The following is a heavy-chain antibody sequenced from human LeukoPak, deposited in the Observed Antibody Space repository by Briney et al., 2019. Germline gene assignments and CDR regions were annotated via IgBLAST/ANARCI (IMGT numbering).Heavy chain of an antibody. CDR2: ISGSGGST. V-gene: IGHV3-23*01. J-gene: IGHJ4*02. D-gene: IGHD1-26*01. CDR3: TTDEGGSYDY. Sequence: PGGSLRLSCAASGFTFSSYAMNWVRQAPGKGLEWVSAISGSGGSTDHVDSVKGRFTISRDNSRNTLYLQMNSLKTEDTAVYYCTTDEGGSYDYWGQGTLVTVSS. CDR1: GFTFSSYA.